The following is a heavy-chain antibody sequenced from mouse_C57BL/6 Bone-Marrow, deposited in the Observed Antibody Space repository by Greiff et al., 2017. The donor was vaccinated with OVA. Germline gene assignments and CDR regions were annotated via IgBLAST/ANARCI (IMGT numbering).Heavy chain of an antibody. J-gene: IGHJ4*01. D-gene: IGHD2-2*01. V-gene: IGHV2-5*01. Sequence: VQLQQSGPGLVQPSQSLSITCTVTGFSFTSYGVHWVRQSPGKGLEWLGVRWRGGSTDYNAASMSRLSITKDNSKSQVFFIMISLQADDTAIYYCASPHGFYAMDYWGQGTSVTVSS. CDR2: RWRGGST. CDR1: GFSFTSYG. CDR3: ASPHGFYAMDY.